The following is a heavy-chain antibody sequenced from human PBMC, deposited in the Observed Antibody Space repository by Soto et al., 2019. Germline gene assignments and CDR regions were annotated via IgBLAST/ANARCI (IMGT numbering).Heavy chain of an antibody. V-gene: IGHV4-4*07. CDR3: ARGPHSIEAAGTGVSFDY. CDR2: IYTSGRT. Sequence: PSETLSLTCTVSGGSISSYYWSWIRQPAGKGLEWIGRIYTSGRTNYNPSLKSRVTMSVDTSKNQFSLKLSSVTAADTAVYYCARGPHSIEAAGTGVSFDYWGQGTLVTVSS. D-gene: IGHD6-13*01. J-gene: IGHJ4*02. CDR1: GGSISSYY.